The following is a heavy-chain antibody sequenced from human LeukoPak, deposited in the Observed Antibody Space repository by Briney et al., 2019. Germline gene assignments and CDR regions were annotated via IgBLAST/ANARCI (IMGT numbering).Heavy chain of an antibody. J-gene: IGHJ3*02. CDR2: MNPNSGNT. CDR1: GYTFTSYD. Sequence: ASVKVSCKASGYTFTSYDINWVRQATGQGLEWMGWMNPNSGNTGYAQKFQGRVTMTRDTSTSTVYMELSSLRSEDTAVYYCARDPTPSIAALNAFDIWGQGTMVTVSS. CDR3: ARDPTPSIAALNAFDI. V-gene: IGHV1-8*01. D-gene: IGHD6-6*01.